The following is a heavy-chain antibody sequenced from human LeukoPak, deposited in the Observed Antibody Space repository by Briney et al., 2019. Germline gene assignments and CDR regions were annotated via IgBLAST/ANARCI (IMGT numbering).Heavy chain of an antibody. J-gene: IGHJ4*02. CDR2: ISSSSSTI. CDR1: GFTFSSYS. D-gene: IGHD3-16*01. V-gene: IGHV3-48*01. Sequence: PGGSLRLSCAASGFTFSSYSMNWVRQAPGKGLEWVSYISSSSSTIYYADSVKGRFTISRDNAKNSLYLQMNSLRAEDTAVYYCAKVPIYDYVWGSYNWGQGTLVTVSS. CDR3: AKVPIYDYVWGSYN.